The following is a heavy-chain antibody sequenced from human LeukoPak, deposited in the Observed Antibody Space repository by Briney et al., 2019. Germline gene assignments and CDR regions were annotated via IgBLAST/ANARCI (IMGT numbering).Heavy chain of an antibody. CDR3: ARDLPLGGDAFDI. D-gene: IGHD3-16*01. CDR1: GGSISSGDYY. V-gene: IGHV4-30-4*01. CDR2: VFQSGTT. Sequence: SETLSLTCTVSGGSISSGDYYWSWIRQPPGKGLEWIGFVFQSGTTYYNPSLKSRVIISVDKSKNQFSLKLTSVTAADTAVYYCARDLPLGGDAFDIWGQGTLVTVSS. J-gene: IGHJ3*02.